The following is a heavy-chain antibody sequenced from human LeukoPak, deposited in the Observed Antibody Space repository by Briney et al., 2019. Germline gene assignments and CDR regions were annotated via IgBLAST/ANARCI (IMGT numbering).Heavy chain of an antibody. J-gene: IGHJ6*03. D-gene: IGHD3-10*01. CDR2: INHSGST. CDR1: GGSFSGYY. Sequence: PSETLSLTCAVCGGSFSGYYWSWIRQPPGKGLEWIGEINHSGSTNYNPSLKSRVTISVDTSKNQFSLKLSSVTAADTAVYYCARVEEGYGSGRRENYYYYYMDVWGKGTTVTISS. V-gene: IGHV4-34*01. CDR3: ARVEEGYGSGRRENYYYYYMDV.